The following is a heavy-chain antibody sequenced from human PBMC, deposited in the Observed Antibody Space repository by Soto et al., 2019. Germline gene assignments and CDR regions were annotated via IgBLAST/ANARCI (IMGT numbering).Heavy chain of an antibody. J-gene: IGHJ4*02. V-gene: IGHV3-23*01. Sequence: EVQLLESGGGLVQPGGSLRLSCAASGFTFSSYAMSWVRQAPGKGLEWVSAISGSGGSTYYADSVKGRFTISRDNSKNTLYRQMNSLRAEDTAVYYCAKYGYGSGSYDYWGQGTLVTVSS. CDR2: ISGSGGST. CDR1: GFTFSSYA. CDR3: AKYGYGSGSYDY. D-gene: IGHD3-10*01.